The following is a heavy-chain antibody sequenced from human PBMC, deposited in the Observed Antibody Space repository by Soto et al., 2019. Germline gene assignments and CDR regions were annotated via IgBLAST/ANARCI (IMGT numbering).Heavy chain of an antibody. Sequence: PSETLSLTCNVSGGSITSSEYSWNWIRQAPGKGLEWIGFIYHTGTLYYNPSLKSRVTISLDRSENLFSLKLSSVTAADTAVYFCARDNSSSSSPNYFDSWGQGTLVTVSS. CDR2: IYHTGTL. CDR1: GGSITSSEYS. D-gene: IGHD6-6*01. V-gene: IGHV4-30-2*01. CDR3: ARDNSSSSSPNYFDS. J-gene: IGHJ4*02.